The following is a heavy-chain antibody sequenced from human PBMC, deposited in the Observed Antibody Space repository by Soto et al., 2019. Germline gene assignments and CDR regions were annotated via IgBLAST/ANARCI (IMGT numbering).Heavy chain of an antibody. V-gene: IGHV1-3*01. CDR1: GYTFTSYA. Sequence: GASVKVSCKASGYTFTSYAMHWVRQAPGQRLEWMGWINAGNGNTKYSQKFQGRVTITRDTSASTAYMELSSLRSEDTAVYYCARETGLLTVTMRGWFDPWGQGTLVTVSS. CDR2: INAGNGNT. J-gene: IGHJ5*02. CDR3: ARETGLLTVTMRGWFDP. D-gene: IGHD4-17*01.